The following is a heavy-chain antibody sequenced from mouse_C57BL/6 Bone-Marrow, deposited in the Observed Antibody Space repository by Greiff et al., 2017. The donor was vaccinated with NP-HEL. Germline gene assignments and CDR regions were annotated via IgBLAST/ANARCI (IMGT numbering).Heavy chain of an antibody. D-gene: IGHD3-2*02. J-gene: IGHJ4*01. CDR1: GFNIKDDY. CDR2: IDPENGDT. CDR3: TRQLRRAMDY. Sequence: VHVKQSGAELVRPGASVKLSCAASGFNIKDDYMHWVKQRPEQGLEWIGWIDPENGDTEYASKFQGKATITADTSSNTAYLQLSSLTSEDTAVYYCTRQLRRAMDYWGQGTSVTVSS. V-gene: IGHV14-4*01.